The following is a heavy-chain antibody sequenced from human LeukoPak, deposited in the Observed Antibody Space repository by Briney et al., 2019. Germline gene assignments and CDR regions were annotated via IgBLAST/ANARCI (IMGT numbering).Heavy chain of an antibody. CDR2: IYYSGST. CDR3: ARDRRYFDGWDAFDI. Sequence: PSETLPLTCTVSGGPISCYYWSWIRQPPGKGLVWIGYIYYSGSTNYNPSLKSRVTISVDTSKNQFSLKLSSVTAADTAVYYCARDRRYFDGWDAFDIWGQGTMVTVSS. CDR1: GGPISCYY. D-gene: IGHD3-9*01. J-gene: IGHJ3*02. V-gene: IGHV4-59*01.